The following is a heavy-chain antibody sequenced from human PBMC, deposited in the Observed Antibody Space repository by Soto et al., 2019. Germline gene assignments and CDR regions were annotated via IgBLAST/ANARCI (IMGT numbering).Heavy chain of an antibody. CDR1: GASISSYY. Sequence: SETLSLTCTVSGASISSYYWSWIRQPPGKGLEWIGYIYYSGSTNYNPSLKSRVTISVDTSKNQFSLKLSSVTAADTAVYYCARRYGGNFDYWGQGTLVTVSS. J-gene: IGHJ4*02. D-gene: IGHD1-26*01. V-gene: IGHV4-59*01. CDR2: IYYSGST. CDR3: ARRYGGNFDY.